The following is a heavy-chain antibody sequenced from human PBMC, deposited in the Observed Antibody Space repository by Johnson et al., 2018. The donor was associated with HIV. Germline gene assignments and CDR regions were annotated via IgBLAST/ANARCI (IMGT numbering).Heavy chain of an antibody. Sequence: MQLVESGGGVVQPGRSLRLSCAASGFAFSRNYMSWVRQAPGKGMEWVSVIHSGGSTYYADSVKGRFTISRDKSKNTLYLQMNSLRAEDTAVYDCAKDGAMAFDIWGQGTLVTVSS. J-gene: IGHJ3*02. D-gene: IGHD2-2*01. V-gene: IGHV3-66*02. CDR3: AKDGAMAFDI. CDR2: IHSGGST. CDR1: GFAFSRNY.